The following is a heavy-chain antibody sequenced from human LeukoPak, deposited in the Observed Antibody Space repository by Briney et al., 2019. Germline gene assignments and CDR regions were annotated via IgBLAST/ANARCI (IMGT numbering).Heavy chain of an antibody. V-gene: IGHV4-59*01. Sequence: SETLSLTCTVSGGSISSYYWGWIRQPPGKGLEWIGYIYYSGSTNYNPSLKSRVTISVDTSKNQFSLKLSSVTAADTAVYYCARERPTIFGVPDYRRGYYFDYWGQGTLVTVSS. CDR3: ARERPTIFGVPDYRRGYYFDY. CDR2: IYYSGST. D-gene: IGHD3-3*01. J-gene: IGHJ4*02. CDR1: GGSISSYY.